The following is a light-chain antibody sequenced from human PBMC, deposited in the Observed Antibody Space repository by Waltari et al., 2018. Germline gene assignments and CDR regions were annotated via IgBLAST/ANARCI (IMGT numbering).Light chain of an antibody. V-gene: IGLV2-23*01. CDR1: SSDVGSYNL. J-gene: IGLJ2*01. CDR3: CSYARGVV. Sequence: QSALTQPAFVSGSPGQSITISCTGTSSDVGSYNLVSWYQQHPGKAPKLMIYEGSKRPSGVSNRFSGSKSGNTASLTISGLQAEDEADYYCCSYARGVV. CDR2: EGS.